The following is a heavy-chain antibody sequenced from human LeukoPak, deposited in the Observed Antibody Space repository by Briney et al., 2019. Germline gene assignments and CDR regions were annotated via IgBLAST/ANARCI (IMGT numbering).Heavy chain of an antibody. J-gene: IGHJ4*02. CDR1: GFTFSSYA. D-gene: IGHD4-17*01. CDR2: ISYDGGNK. CDR3: ARGPIPDYGDYRAFDY. Sequence: SGGSLRLSCAASGFTFSSYAMHWVRQAPGKGLEWVAVISYDGGNKYYADSVKGRFTISRDNSKNTLYLQMNSLRAEDTAVYYCARGPIPDYGDYRAFDYWGQGTLVTVSS. V-gene: IGHV3-30-3*01.